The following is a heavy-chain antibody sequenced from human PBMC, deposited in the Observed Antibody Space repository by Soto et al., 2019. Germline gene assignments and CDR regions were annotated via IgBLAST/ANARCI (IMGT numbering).Heavy chain of an antibody. D-gene: IGHD2-15*01. CDR3: AKNAGGTCYSRVYC. CDR2: ITPGGDNT. J-gene: IGHJ4*02. CDR1: GFTFTSHA. V-gene: IGHV3-23*01. Sequence: EVQLLESSGGLVQPGGSLRLSCAASGFTFTSHAMTWVRQAPGKGLEWVSGITPGGDNTYYADSVKGRFTISRDNSKNTVSLPMNDLRAEDTALYYWAKNAGGTCYSRVYCWGQGTLVTFSS.